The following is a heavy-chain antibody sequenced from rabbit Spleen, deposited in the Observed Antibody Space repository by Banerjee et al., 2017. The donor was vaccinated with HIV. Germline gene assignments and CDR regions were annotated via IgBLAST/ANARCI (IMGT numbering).Heavy chain of an antibody. CDR1: GFSFSNKAV. J-gene: IGHJ4*01. Sequence: QEQLVESGGGLVQPGGSLKLSCKASGFSFSNKAVMCWVRQAPGKGLEWIACINAITGKAVYANWAKGRSTFSKSSSTTVTLQMTSLTAADTATYFCARSAGYPAYSNAYFNLWGQGTLVTVS. D-gene: IGHD7-1*01. CDR2: INAITGKA. V-gene: IGHV1S45*01. CDR3: ARSAGYPAYSNAYFNL.